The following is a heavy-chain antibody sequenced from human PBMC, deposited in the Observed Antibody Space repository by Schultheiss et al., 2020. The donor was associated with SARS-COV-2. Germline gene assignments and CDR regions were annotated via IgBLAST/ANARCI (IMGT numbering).Heavy chain of an antibody. CDR1: GGSVSSGSYY. J-gene: IGHJ4*02. D-gene: IGHD2-2*01. CDR2: IYYSGST. V-gene: IGHV4-30-4*08. Sequence: SETLSLTCTVSGGSVSSGSYYWSWIRQPPGKGLEWIGYIYYSGSTYYNPSLKSRVTISVDTSKNQFSLKLSSVTAADTAVYYCARLLVVPAAVDYWGQGTLVTVSS. CDR3: ARLLVVPAAVDY.